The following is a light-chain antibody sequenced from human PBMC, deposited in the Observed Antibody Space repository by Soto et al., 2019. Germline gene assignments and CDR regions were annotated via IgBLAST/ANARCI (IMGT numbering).Light chain of an antibody. J-gene: IGLJ1*01. CDR2: DVN. CDR1: SSDVGGYNY. V-gene: IGLV2-14*01. CDR3: SSYTSSSTLYV. Sequence: QSVLPQPASVSGSPGQSITISCTGTSSDVGGYNYVSWYQQHPGKAPKVVIYDVNNRPSGVSNRFSGSKSGNTASLTISGLQAEDEADYYCSSYTSSSTLYVFGTGTKVTVL.